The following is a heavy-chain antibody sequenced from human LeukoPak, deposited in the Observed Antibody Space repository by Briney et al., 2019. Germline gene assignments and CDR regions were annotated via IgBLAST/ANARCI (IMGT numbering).Heavy chain of an antibody. CDR3: ARGVDY. Sequence: SESLSLTCTVSGCSISSGFYWGWIRQPPGRGLEWIGIIYHSGSTNYNPSLKSRVTISADTSKNQFSLKLSSVTAADTAVYYCARGVDYWGQGTLVTVSS. V-gene: IGHV4-38-2*02. J-gene: IGHJ4*02. CDR2: IYHSGST. CDR1: GCSISSGFY.